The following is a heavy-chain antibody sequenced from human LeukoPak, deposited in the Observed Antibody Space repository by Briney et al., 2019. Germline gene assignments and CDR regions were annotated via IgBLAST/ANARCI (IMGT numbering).Heavy chain of an antibody. J-gene: IGHJ6*03. Sequence: GASVKVSCKASGYTFTSYDINWVRQATGQGLEWMGWMNPNSGNTGYAQKFQGRVTITRNTSISTAYMELSSLRSEDTAVYYCARSGVNYYYMDVWGKGTTVTVSS. D-gene: IGHD1-26*01. V-gene: IGHV1-8*03. CDR2: MNPNSGNT. CDR3: ARSGVNYYYMDV. CDR1: GYTFTSYD.